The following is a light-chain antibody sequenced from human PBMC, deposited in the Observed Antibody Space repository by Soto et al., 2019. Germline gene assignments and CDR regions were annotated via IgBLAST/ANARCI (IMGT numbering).Light chain of an antibody. Sequence: DIRMTQSPSTLSASVGDRVIITCLASQSINIWLAWYQQKPGKAPKLLIYDASRLESGVPSRFSGSGYGTDFTLTTSSLQPDDLATYQSQQYDTYSTFGQGTKVDIK. CDR2: DAS. CDR3: QQYDTYST. CDR1: QSINIW. V-gene: IGKV1-5*01. J-gene: IGKJ1*01.